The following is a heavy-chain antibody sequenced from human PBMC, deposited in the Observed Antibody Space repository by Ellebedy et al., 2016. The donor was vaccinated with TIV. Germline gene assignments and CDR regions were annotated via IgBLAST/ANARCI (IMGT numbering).Heavy chain of an antibody. J-gene: IGHJ6*02. CDR2: ISGSGGST. CDR1: GFTFSSYA. CDR3: AKNPLAMVRGALPPYYYYGMDV. V-gene: IGHV3-23*01. Sequence: GESLKISCAASGFTFSSYAMSWVRQAPGKGLEWVSAISGSGGSTDYADSVKGRFTISRDNSKNTLYLQMNSLRAEDTAVYYCAKNPLAMVRGALPPYYYYGMDVWGQGTTVTVSS. D-gene: IGHD3-10*01.